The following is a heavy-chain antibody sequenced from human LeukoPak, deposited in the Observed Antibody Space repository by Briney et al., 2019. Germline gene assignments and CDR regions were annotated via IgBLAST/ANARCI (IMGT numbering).Heavy chain of an antibody. CDR3: AIRSNCITTSCQGGY. V-gene: IGHV3-30*02. Sequence: GGSLRLSCAASGFTFSAYGMHWVRQAPGKGLEWVAFIRYDGNKKYYADSMKGRFTISRDNSKNTLYLQMNSLRTEDTAVYYCAIRSNCITTSCQGGYWGQGTLVTVSS. J-gene: IGHJ4*02. CDR2: IRYDGNKK. CDR1: GFTFSAYG. D-gene: IGHD2-2*01.